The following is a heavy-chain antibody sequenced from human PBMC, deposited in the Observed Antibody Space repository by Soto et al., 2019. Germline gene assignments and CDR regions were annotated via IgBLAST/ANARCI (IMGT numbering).Heavy chain of an antibody. J-gene: IGHJ5*02. Sequence: EVQLVEAGGGLVRPGGSLKLSCAASGFMFGAHWMHWVRQGPDKGLVFVARINLYGTKTNYADLVEGRFTISRDNAKKTLYLEMNSLRGDDTAVYFCARELVHGYLDLWGQGDLVTVSS. V-gene: IGHV3-74*01. CDR2: INLYGTKT. D-gene: IGHD2-8*02. CDR1: GFMFGAHW. CDR3: ARELVHGYLDL.